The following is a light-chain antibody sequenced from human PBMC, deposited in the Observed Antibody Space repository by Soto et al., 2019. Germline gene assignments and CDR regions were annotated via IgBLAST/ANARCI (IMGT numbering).Light chain of an antibody. Sequence: SYELTQPPSVSVAPGKTAKITCGGNNIGSKSVHWYQQKSGQAPVLVIYYEIDRPSGIPERFSGSNSGNTATLTISRVEAGDEAEYYCHVWDSDRDHPVFGGGTKLTVL. CDR1: NIGSKS. CDR2: YEI. V-gene: IGLV3-21*04. J-gene: IGLJ2*01. CDR3: HVWDSDRDHPV.